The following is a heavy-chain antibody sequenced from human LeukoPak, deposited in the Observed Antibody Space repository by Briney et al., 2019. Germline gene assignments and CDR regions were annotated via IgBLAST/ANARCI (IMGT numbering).Heavy chain of an antibody. D-gene: IGHD4-23*01. J-gene: IGHJ4*02. CDR2: IKQDGSDK. CDR3: ARKTVVGSYFDY. V-gene: IGHV3-7*03. Sequence: PGGSLRLSCAASGFTFSVYWMSWVRHAPGKGLEWVANIKQDGSDKYYIDSVKGRFTISRDNAKNSLYLQMNSLRAEDTAVYYCARKTVVGSYFDYWGQGTPVTVSS. CDR1: GFTFSVYW.